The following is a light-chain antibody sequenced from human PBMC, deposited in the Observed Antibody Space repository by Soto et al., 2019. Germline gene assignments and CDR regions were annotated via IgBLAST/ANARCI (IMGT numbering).Light chain of an antibody. CDR3: QQYNNWPPAT. V-gene: IGKV3-15*01. Sequence: EIVMTQYPATLSVSPGERATRSCRASQTIVNNLAWYQQKPGQAPRLLMYGVSTRATGVPARFSGSGSGTECTLTISSLQSEDFAVYYCQQYNNWPPATFGQGTKVEIK. CDR2: GVS. J-gene: IGKJ1*01. CDR1: QTIVNN.